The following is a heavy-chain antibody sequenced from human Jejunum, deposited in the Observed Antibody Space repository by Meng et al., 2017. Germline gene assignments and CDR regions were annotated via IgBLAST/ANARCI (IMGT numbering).Heavy chain of an antibody. Sequence: VHRQQSESGLVKPSQTLSPPWAISGDIVSSNSAAWNWIRQSPSRGLEWLGRTYYRSKYYNDYALSVKSRITINPDTSKNQFSLQLNSVTPEDTAIYYCARDWGDVRGGFDFWGQGTLVTVSS. J-gene: IGHJ4*02. D-gene: IGHD3-10*02. V-gene: IGHV6-1*01. CDR3: ARDWGDVRGGFDF. CDR2: TYYRSKYYN. CDR1: GDIVSSNSAA.